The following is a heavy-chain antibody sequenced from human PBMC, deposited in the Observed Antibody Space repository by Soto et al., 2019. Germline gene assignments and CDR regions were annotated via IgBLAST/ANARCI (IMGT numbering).Heavy chain of an antibody. Sequence: HVQLQESGPGLVKPSGTRSLTCAVSNGSISSSNWWNWVRQPPGMELEWIGEIYHTGSTNYNPSLKSRVTISVDKSKNQFSLRLNSVTAADTAVYYCARAVAGLDFDYWGQGTLVTVSS. CDR3: ARAVAGLDFDY. J-gene: IGHJ4*02. CDR2: IYHTGST. D-gene: IGHD6-19*01. V-gene: IGHV4-4*02. CDR1: NGSISSSNW.